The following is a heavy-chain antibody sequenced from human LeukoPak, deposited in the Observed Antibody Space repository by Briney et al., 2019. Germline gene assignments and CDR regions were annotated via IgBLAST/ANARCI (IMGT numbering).Heavy chain of an antibody. Sequence: GGSLRLSCAASGFPFSNHAMSWIRQAPGKGLEWVSYISSSGSNIYYADSVKGRFTISRDNAKNSLYLQLNSLRVEDTGVYYCGRGTGELDYWGQGTLVTVAS. CDR2: ISSSGSNI. CDR3: GRGTGELDY. CDR1: GFPFSNHA. J-gene: IGHJ4*02. V-gene: IGHV3-11*01. D-gene: IGHD7-27*01.